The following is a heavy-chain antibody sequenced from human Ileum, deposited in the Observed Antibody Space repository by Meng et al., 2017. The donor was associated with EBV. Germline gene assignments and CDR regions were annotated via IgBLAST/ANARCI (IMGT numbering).Heavy chain of an antibody. V-gene: IGHV4-4*02. J-gene: IGHJ4*02. CDR3: ARDPTGGEDHQRV. CDR2: IYHSGIT. CDR1: GGSISCSNW. D-gene: IGHD1-14*01. Sequence: QVLMQEQVQRLVKTSGPLALTCVGSGGSISCSNWWSCVRQPPGKGLEWIGKIYHSGITIYNPSLKSRVTMSVDNSKNQFSLKLNSMTAADTAVYYCARDPTGGEDHQRVWGQGTLVTVSS.